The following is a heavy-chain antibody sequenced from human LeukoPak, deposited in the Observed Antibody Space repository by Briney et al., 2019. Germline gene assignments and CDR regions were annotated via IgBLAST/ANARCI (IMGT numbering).Heavy chain of an antibody. CDR1: GFTFSSYA. J-gene: IGHJ4*02. CDR3: ARVAFGYSYGYDY. D-gene: IGHD5-18*01. V-gene: IGHV3-30*04. CDR2: ISYDGSNK. Sequence: PGGSLRLSCAASGFTFSSYAMHWVRQAPGKGLEGVAVISYDGSNKYYADSVKGRFTISRDNSKNTLYLQMNSLRAEDTAVYYCARVAFGYSYGYDYWGEGALVTVSS.